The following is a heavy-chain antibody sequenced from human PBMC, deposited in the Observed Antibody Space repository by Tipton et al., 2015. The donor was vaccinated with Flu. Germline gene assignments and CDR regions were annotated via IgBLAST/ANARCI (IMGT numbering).Heavy chain of an antibody. D-gene: IGHD4-17*01. J-gene: IGHJ4*02. Sequence: QLVQSGAEVKKPGESLKISCKGSGTNYWIAWVRQRSGRGLEWMGIIYPGDSETRYSPSFQGQVSFSIDKSTSTAYLQWNSLKASDTAMYYCARQGNGALDYWGQGTLVTVSS. V-gene: IGHV5-51*01. CDR1: GTNYW. CDR2: IYPGDSET. CDR3: ARQGNGALDY.